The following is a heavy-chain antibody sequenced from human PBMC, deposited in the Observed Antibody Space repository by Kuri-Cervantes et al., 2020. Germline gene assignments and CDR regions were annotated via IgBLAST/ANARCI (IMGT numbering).Heavy chain of an antibody. J-gene: IGHJ6*03. D-gene: IGHD6-6*01. CDR2: ISYDGSNK. Sequence: GESLKISCAASGFTFSSYAMHWVPQAPGKGLEWVAVISYDGSNKYYADSVKGRFTISRDNSKNTFYLHMNSLRAEDTAVYYCAKYGRWTNYYMDVWGKGTTVTVSS. V-gene: IGHV3-30-3*01. CDR3: AKYGRWTNYYMDV. CDR1: GFTFSSYA.